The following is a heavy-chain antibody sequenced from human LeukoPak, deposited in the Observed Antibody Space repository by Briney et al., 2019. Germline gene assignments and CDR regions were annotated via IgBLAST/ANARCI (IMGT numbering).Heavy chain of an antibody. CDR3: ARHMSGDYDY. D-gene: IGHD3-10*02. CDR1: GGSISEYY. Sequence: PSETLSLTCTVSGGSISEYYWSWIRQPPGKGLEWIAYISYNGITNYNPSLKSRVTMSVDTSKNQFSLKLSPVTAADTAVYYCARHMSGDYDYWGQGTLVSVPS. CDR2: ISYNGIT. J-gene: IGHJ4*02. V-gene: IGHV4-59*08.